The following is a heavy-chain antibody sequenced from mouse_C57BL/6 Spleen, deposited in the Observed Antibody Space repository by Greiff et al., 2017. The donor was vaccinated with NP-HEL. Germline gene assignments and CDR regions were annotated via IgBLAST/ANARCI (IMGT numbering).Heavy chain of an antibody. CDR2: ISSGGDYI. D-gene: IGHD1-1*01. J-gene: IGHJ2*01. CDR3: TRDNYGSSDYFDY. Sequence: DVMLVESGEGLVKPGGSLKLSCAASGFTFSSYAMSWVRQTPAKRLEWVAYISSGGDYIYYADTVKGRFTISRDNARNTLYLQMSSLKSEDTAMYYCTRDNYGSSDYFDYWGQGTTLTVSS. CDR1: GFTFSSYA. V-gene: IGHV5-9-1*02.